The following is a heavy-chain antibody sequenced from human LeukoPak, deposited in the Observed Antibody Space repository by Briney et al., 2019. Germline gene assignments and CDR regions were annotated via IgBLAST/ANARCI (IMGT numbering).Heavy chain of an antibody. CDR3: ARDLDDILTGYYYYYYGMDV. Sequence: PEGSLRLSCAASGFTFSSYGMHWVRQAPGKGLEWVAVIWYDGSNKYYADSVKGRFTISRDNSKNTLYLQMNSLRAEDTAVYYCARDLDDILTGYYYYYYGMDVWGQGTTVTVSS. CDR1: GFTFSSYG. J-gene: IGHJ6*02. CDR2: IWYDGSNK. D-gene: IGHD3-9*01. V-gene: IGHV3-33*01.